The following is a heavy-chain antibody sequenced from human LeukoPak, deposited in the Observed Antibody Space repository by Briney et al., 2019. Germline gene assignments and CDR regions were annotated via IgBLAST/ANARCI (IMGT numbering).Heavy chain of an antibody. Sequence: GGSLRLSCAASGFTFSTYSMNWVRQAPGKGLEWVSSISTSSSYIYYADSLKGRFTISRDNAKNSLYLQMNSLRAEDTAVYYCATGHHDILTGYSMFYFDYWGQGTLVTVS. V-gene: IGHV3-21*01. CDR1: GFTFSTYS. CDR2: ISTSSSYI. J-gene: IGHJ4*02. CDR3: ATGHHDILTGYSMFYFDY. D-gene: IGHD3-9*01.